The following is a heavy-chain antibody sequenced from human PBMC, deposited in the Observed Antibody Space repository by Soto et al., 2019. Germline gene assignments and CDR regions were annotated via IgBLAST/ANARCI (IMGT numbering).Heavy chain of an antibody. J-gene: IGHJ6*03. V-gene: IGHV1-58*02. D-gene: IGHD5-12*01. Sequence: SVKVSCKASGFTFTSSAMQWVRQDRGQRLEWIGSIVVGSGNTNYAQKFQERVTITRDMSTSTAYMELSSLRSEDTAVYYCAAFLSPAGSGYDLWYMDVWGKGTTVTVSS. CDR2: IVVGSGNT. CDR3: AAFLSPAGSGYDLWYMDV. CDR1: GFTFTSSA.